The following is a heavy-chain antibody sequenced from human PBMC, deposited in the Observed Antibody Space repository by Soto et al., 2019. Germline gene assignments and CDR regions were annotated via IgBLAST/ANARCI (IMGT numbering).Heavy chain of an antibody. D-gene: IGHD3-16*01. CDR2: IYYSGST. CDR3: ARALYGGIDY. CDR1: GGSVSSGSYY. V-gene: IGHV4-61*01. J-gene: IGHJ4*02. Sequence: SETLSLTCTVSGGSVSSGSYYWSWIRQPPGKGLEWIGYIYYSGSTNYNPSLKSRVTISVDTSKNQFSLKLSSVTAADTAVYYCARALYGGIDYWGQGALVTVSS.